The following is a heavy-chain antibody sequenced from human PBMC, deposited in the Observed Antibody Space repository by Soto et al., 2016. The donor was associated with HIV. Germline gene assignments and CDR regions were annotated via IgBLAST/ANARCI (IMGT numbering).Heavy chain of an antibody. Sequence: QVQLQESGPGLVRPSETLSLTCSVSGGSVSSTTYYWGWIRQPPGKGLEWIGSVYYTGNTYYNPSLKSRVTISVDTSKNQFSLKLSSVTAADTAVYYCARSSEGQDAFDIVGQGTLVTVSS. V-gene: IGHV4-39*01. J-gene: IGHJ3*02. CDR2: VYYTGNT. CDR3: ARSSEGQDAFDI. CDR1: GGSVSSTTYY.